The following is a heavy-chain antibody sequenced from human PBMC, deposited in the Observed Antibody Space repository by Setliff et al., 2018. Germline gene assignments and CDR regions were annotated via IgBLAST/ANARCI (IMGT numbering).Heavy chain of an antibody. J-gene: IGHJ4*02. D-gene: IGHD1-1*01. CDR2: IYHSGST. CDR3: ARVRNTQNGFFDY. V-gene: IGHV4-39*07. Sequence: PSETLSLTCSVSGGSITSRSYYWGWIRQSPGKGLEWIGTIYHSGSTYYNPSLNSRLTISVDTSKNQFSLRLTSVTAADTAIYYCARVRNTQNGFFDYWSQGTLVTVSS. CDR1: GGSITSRSYY.